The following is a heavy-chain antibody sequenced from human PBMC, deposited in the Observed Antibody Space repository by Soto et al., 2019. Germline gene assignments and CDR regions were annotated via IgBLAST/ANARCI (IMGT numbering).Heavy chain of an antibody. D-gene: IGHD2-2*02. CDR2: ISGSGGNT. J-gene: IGHJ4*02. CDR1: GFTFHTYA. V-gene: IGHV3-23*01. Sequence: GGSLRLSXAASGFTFHTYAMNWVRQAPGKGLEWVSSISGSGGNTYYADSVKGRFTISRDNSKNTLTLQMNSLRAEDTAVYYCAKAASLYYFDHWGQGTQVTVSS. CDR3: AKAASLYYFDH.